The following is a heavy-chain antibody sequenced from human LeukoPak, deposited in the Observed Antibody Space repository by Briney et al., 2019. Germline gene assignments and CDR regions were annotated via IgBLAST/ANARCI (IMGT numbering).Heavy chain of an antibody. CDR3: ARVSSLWSFDY. J-gene: IGHJ4*02. CDR2: IKDDGSAQ. CDR1: GFTFGAYW. D-gene: IGHD3-10*01. Sequence: GGSLRLPCAASGFTFGAYWMSWFRQAPGKGPEWVASIKDDGSAQFYVDSLEGRFTISRDNARDTLYLQLNSLGAEDTAVYYCARVSSLWSFDYWGQGTLVTVSS. V-gene: IGHV3-7*01.